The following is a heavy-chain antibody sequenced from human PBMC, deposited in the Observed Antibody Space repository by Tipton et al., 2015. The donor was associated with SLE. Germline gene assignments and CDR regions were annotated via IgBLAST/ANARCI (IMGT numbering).Heavy chain of an antibody. CDR3: AKFPWFGELNGSDGMDV. V-gene: IGHV4-34*01. D-gene: IGHD3-10*01. CDR2: IYYTGST. Sequence: TLSLTCAVYGGSLSDYFWSWIRQPPGKGLEWIGNIYYTGSTYQNPSLKSRVTISVDASKNQFSLKLSSVTAADTAVYYCAKFPWFGELNGSDGMDVWGRGTTVTVSS. J-gene: IGHJ6*02. CDR1: GGSLSDYF.